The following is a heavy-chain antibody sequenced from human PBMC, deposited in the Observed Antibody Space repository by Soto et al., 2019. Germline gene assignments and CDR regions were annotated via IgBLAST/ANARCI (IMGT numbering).Heavy chain of an antibody. Sequence: GGSLKDFCKGSGYSFTNHWIAWVRQMPGKSLEWMGIIYPSDSYTNYSPSFQGHVTISADKSISTAYLQWSSLKASDTAMYYCARQLGNTGSHYYYYGMDVWGQGTTVTVSS. CDR3: ARQLGNTGSHYYYYGMDV. CDR2: IYPSDSYT. D-gene: IGHD5-18*01. J-gene: IGHJ6*02. V-gene: IGHV5-51*01. CDR1: GYSFTNHW.